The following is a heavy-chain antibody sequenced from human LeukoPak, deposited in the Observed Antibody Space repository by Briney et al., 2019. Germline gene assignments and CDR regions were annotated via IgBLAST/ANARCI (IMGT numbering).Heavy chain of an antibody. V-gene: IGHV1-24*01. CDR3: GIGRKFDWLLCHH. CDR2: FDPEGGET. CDR1: RYTLTDVS. Sequence: ASVKVSCKISRYTLTDVSMHWVRQAPGKGLEWMGGFDPEGGETIYAQKFQGRVTMTEDPSADTAYMELRSLSSEDTAVYYCGIGRKFDWLLCHHWGQGTLVTVSS. D-gene: IGHD3-9*01. J-gene: IGHJ5*02.